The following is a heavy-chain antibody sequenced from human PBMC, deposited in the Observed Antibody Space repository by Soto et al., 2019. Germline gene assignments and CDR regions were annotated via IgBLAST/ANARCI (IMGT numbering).Heavy chain of an antibody. CDR2: ISGSGGST. J-gene: IGHJ6*03. CDR3: AKYSSSSGYMYV. D-gene: IGHD6-6*01. Sequence: GGSLGLSCAASGFTFSSYAMSWVRQAPGKGLEWVSAISGSGGSTYYADSVKGRFTISRDNSKNTLYLQMNSLRAEDTAVYYCAKYSSSSGYMYVWGKGTTVTVSS. CDR1: GFTFSSYA. V-gene: IGHV3-23*01.